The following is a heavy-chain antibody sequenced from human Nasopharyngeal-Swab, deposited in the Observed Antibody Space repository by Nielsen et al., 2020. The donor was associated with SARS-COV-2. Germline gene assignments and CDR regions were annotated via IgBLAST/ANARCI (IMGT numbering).Heavy chain of an antibody. V-gene: IGHV4-34*01. D-gene: IGHD6-19*01. Sequence: SETLSLTCAVYGGSFSGYYWSWIRQPPGKGLEWIGEINHSGSTNYNPSLKSRVTISVDTSKNQFSLKLSSVTAADTAVYYCARAGSGPLYAFDIWGQGTWSPSPQ. CDR1: GGSFSGYY. CDR2: INHSGST. CDR3: ARAGSGPLYAFDI. J-gene: IGHJ3*02.